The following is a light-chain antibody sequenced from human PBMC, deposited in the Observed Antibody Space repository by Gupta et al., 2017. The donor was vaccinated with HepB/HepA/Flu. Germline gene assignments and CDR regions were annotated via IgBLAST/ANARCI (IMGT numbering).Light chain of an antibody. CDR1: SDDVGSYNR. V-gene: IGLV2-18*02. Sequence: QSALTPPPAVSGSPGQSVTISCNGISDDVGSYNRVSWYQQSPGTVPKLMIFEVSTRPSGVPYRFSGSNSGNTAFLTISGLQAEDEADYYCSSYTSSSIVTFGGGTKLTVL. J-gene: IGLJ2*01. CDR2: EVS. CDR3: SSYTSSSIVT.